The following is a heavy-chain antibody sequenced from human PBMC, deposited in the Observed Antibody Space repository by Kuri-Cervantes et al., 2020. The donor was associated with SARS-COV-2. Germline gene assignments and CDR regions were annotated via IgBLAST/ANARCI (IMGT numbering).Heavy chain of an antibody. CDR2: IWFDGSNE. Sequence: GESLKISCAASGFIFNNHGLHWVRQAPGKGLEWVAVIWFDGSNEYYADSVKGRFTISRDNSKDTVYLQMNSLRAEDTAVYYCARGRATVTVIGAFDIWGQGKRVTGSS. J-gene: IGHJ3*02. CDR1: GFIFNNHG. D-gene: IGHD4-17*01. CDR3: ARGRATVTVIGAFDI. V-gene: IGHV3-33*01.